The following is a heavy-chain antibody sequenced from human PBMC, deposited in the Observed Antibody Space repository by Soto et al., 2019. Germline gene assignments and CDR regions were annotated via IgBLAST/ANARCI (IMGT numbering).Heavy chain of an antibody. J-gene: IGHJ6*03. CDR2: IYSGGST. V-gene: IGHV3-66*01. Sequence: GGSLRLSCAASGFTVSSNYMSWVRQAPGKGLEWVSVIYSGGSTYYADSVKGRFTISRDNSKNTLYLQMNSLRAEDTAVYYCARDQEDTAMVARKIDYYYYYMDVWGKGTTVTVSS. CDR1: GFTVSSNY. CDR3: ARDQEDTAMVARKIDYYYYYMDV. D-gene: IGHD5-18*01.